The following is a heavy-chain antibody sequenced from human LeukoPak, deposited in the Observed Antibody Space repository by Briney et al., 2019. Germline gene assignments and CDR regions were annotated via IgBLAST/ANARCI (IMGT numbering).Heavy chain of an antibody. Sequence: SGPTLVKPTQTLTLTCTFSGFSLSTSGVGVGWVRQPPGKALEWLALIYWNDDNRYSPSLKSRLTITKDTSKNQVVLKMTNMDPVDTATYYCAHYGDYRFMYYFDYWGQGTLVTVSS. D-gene: IGHD4-17*01. J-gene: IGHJ4*02. CDR3: AHYGDYRFMYYFDY. CDR2: IYWNDDN. CDR1: GFSLSTSGVG. V-gene: IGHV2-5*01.